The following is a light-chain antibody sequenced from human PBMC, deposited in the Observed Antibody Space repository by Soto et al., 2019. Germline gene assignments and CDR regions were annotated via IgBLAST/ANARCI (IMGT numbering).Light chain of an antibody. Sequence: DIQMTQSPSSLSASVGDRVTITCRPSRGIGNALAWYQQKPGTVPKLLIHSASTLQSGVPSRFSGSGSGTDFTLTISSLQPEDVANYYFQKYDSAPTFGPGTKVEI. CDR1: RGIGNA. V-gene: IGKV1-27*01. CDR2: SAS. J-gene: IGKJ1*01. CDR3: QKYDSAPT.